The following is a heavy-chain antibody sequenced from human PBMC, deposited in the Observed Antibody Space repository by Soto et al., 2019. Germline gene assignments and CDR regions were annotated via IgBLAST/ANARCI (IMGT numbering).Heavy chain of an antibody. V-gene: IGHV3-30-3*01. J-gene: IGHJ3*02. Sequence: QVQLVESGGGVVQPGRYLRLSCAASGFTFSSYAMHWVRQAPGKGLEWVAVISYDGSNKYYADSVKGRFTISRDNSKNTLYLQMNSLRAEDTAVYYCARDFGYCDYLAAFDIWGQGTMVTVSS. D-gene: IGHD4-17*01. CDR1: GFTFSSYA. CDR3: ARDFGYCDYLAAFDI. CDR2: ISYDGSNK.